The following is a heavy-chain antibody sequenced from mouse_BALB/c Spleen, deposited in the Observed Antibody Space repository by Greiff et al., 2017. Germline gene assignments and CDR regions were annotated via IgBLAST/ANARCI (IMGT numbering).Heavy chain of an antibody. CDR3: ARGWLLRGDYFDY. Sequence: VQLKESGAELVKPGASVKLSCTASGFNIKDTYMHWVKQRPDQGLEWIGRIDPANGNTKYDPKFQGKATITADTSSNTAYLQLSSLTSEDTAVYYGARGWLLRGDYFDYWGQGTTLTVSS. D-gene: IGHD2-3*01. CDR1: GFNIKDTY. V-gene: IGHV14-3*02. J-gene: IGHJ2*01. CDR2: IDPANGNT.